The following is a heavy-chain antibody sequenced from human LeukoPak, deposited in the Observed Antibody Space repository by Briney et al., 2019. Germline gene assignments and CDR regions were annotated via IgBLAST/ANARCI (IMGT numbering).Heavy chain of an antibody. CDR3: ARARGYSYGYDRWYFDL. J-gene: IGHJ2*01. CDR2: INPSGGST. CDR1: GYTFTSYY. V-gene: IGHV1-46*01. D-gene: IGHD5-18*01. Sequence: ASVKVSCKASGYTFTSYYMHWVRQAPGQGLERMGIINPSGGSTSYAQKFQGRVTMTRDTSKNQFSLKLSSVAAADTAVYYCARARGYSYGYDRWYFDLWGRGTLATVSS.